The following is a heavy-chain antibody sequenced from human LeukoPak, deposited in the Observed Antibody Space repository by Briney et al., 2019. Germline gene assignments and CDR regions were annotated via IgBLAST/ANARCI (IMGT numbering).Heavy chain of an antibody. D-gene: IGHD1-26*01. V-gene: IGHV4-38-2*01. J-gene: IGHJ4*02. CDR2: IDHSGST. Sequence: SETLSLTCVVCGYSISSVYFWGWLRRPPGKGLEWIGTIDHSGSTYYNPSLKSRVTMSVDTSKNQFSLNLSSVTAADTAFYYCARNGGYGKFDYWGQGTLVTVSS. CDR1: GYSISSVYF. CDR3: ARNGGYGKFDY.